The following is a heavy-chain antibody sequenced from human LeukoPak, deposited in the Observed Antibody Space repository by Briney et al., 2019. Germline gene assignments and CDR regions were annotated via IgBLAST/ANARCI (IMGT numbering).Heavy chain of an antibody. J-gene: IGHJ6*03. CDR1: GGTFSSYA. CDR3: ARDSSSWTGPYYYYYYMDV. CDR2: IIPIFGTA. D-gene: IGHD6-13*01. V-gene: IGHV1-69*13. Sequence: SVKVSCKASGGTFSSYAISWVRQAPGQGLEWMGGIIPIFGTANYAQKFQGRVTITADESTSTAYMELSSLRSEDTAVYYCARDSSSWTGPYYYYYYMDVWGKGTTLTVSS.